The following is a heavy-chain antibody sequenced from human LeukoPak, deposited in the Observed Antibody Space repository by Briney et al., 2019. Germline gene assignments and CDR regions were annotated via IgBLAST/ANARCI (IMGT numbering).Heavy chain of an antibody. Sequence: GGSLRLSCAASGFTFSSYALSWVRQAPGKGLEWVSAISGSGGSTYYADSVKGRFTISRDNSKNTLYLQMNSLRADDTAVYYCAKERRGAAAHLADYWGQGTLVTVSS. V-gene: IGHV3-23*01. CDR3: AKERRGAAAHLADY. D-gene: IGHD6-13*01. CDR1: GFTFSSYA. J-gene: IGHJ4*02. CDR2: ISGSGGST.